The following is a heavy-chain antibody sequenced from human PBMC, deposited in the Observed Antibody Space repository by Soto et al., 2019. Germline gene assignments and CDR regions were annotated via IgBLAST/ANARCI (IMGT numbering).Heavy chain of an antibody. J-gene: IGHJ5*01. CDR2: INHSGST. D-gene: IGHD3-16*01. Sequence: PSETLSLTCAVYGESFSDYYWSWIRQPPGKGLEWIGEINHSGSTNYNPSLKSRVTISVDTSKNQFSLKVRSVTAADTAVYYCARAGRKNYDYCFDSWGQGTLVTVSS. V-gene: IGHV4-34*01. CDR1: GESFSDYY. CDR3: ARAGRKNYDYCFDS.